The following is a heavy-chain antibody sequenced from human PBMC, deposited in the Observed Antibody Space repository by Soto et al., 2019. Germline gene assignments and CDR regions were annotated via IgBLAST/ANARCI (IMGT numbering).Heavy chain of an antibody. Sequence: PSETLSLTCSASGGSITSSSHFWGWVRQPPGEGLEWIGTIYFTGNTYYTPSLKSRLTMSIDTSKNEFSLRLNSVTAADTAVYYCAGQTFTIAAASYGRSNWFDPWGPGTLVTVSS. J-gene: IGHJ5*02. V-gene: IGHV4-39*01. CDR2: IYFTGNT. D-gene: IGHD6-25*01. CDR3: AGQTFTIAAASYGRSNWFDP. CDR1: GGSITSSSHF.